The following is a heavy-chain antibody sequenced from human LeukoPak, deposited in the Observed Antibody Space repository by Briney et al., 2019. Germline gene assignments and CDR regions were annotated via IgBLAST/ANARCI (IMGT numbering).Heavy chain of an antibody. D-gene: IGHD3-3*01. V-gene: IGHV4-39*07. Sequence: SETLSLTCTVSGGSISSSSYYWGWIRQPPGKGLEWIGSIYYSGSTYYNPSLKSRVTISVDTSKNQFSLKLSSVTAADTAVYYCARENYDFWSGYYGWGQGTLVTVSS. CDR3: ARENYDFWSGYYG. CDR1: GGSISSSSYY. CDR2: IYYSGST. J-gene: IGHJ4*02.